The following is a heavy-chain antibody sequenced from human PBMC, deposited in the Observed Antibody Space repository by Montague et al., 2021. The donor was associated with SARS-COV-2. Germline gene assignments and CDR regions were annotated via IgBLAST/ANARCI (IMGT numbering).Heavy chain of an antibody. D-gene: IGHD6-19*01. CDR2: LHQSGTT. V-gene: IGHV4-39*07. J-gene: IGHJ4*02. Sequence: SETLSLTCTVSLGSISPYTSYWIWVPQLPLKVLEWVGTLHQSGTTXQXXPLKSRVTISLHTSNNQVSLNLDSVTAADTAVYFCGRGGGIAVAHDWGQGILVTVSS. CDR1: LGSISPYTSY. CDR3: GRGGGIAVAHD.